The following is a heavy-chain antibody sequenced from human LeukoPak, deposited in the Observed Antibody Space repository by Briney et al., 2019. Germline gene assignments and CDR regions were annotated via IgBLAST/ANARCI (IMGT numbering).Heavy chain of an antibody. CDR3: AREGYDSNYFDY. V-gene: IGHV3-21*01. CDR2: ITSTSTYI. Sequence: GGSLRLSCATSGFPFSTYWMSWVRQAPGRGLEWVSSITSTSTYIYYADSVRGRFTISRDNAKNSLYLQMNSLRAEDTAVYYCAREGYDSNYFDYWGQGTLVTVPS. CDR1: GFPFSTYW. J-gene: IGHJ4*02. D-gene: IGHD3-22*01.